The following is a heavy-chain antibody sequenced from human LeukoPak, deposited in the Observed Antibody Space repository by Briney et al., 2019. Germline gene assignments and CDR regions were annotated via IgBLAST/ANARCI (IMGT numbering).Heavy chain of an antibody. CDR2: IYSGGST. CDR3: AKDTRILWFGELLLTPDY. J-gene: IGHJ4*02. V-gene: IGHV3-53*01. Sequence: GGSLRLSCAASGFTVSSSYMSWVRQAPGKGLEWVSVIYSGGSTYYADSVKGRFTISRDNSKNTLYLQMNSLRAEDTAVYYCAKDTRILWFGELLLTPDYWGQGTLVTVSS. CDR1: GFTVSSSY. D-gene: IGHD3-10*01.